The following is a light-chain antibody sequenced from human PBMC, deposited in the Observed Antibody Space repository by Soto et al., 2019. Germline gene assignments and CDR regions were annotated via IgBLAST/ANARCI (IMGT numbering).Light chain of an antibody. CDR3: AAWDDSLSGLVV. CDR2: RNN. J-gene: IGLJ2*01. V-gene: IGLV1-47*01. Sequence: QSVLTQPPSASGTPGQRVTISCSGTSSNIERNFVYWYQQLPGTAPKLLIYRNNQRPSGVPDRFSGSKSGTSASLAISGLRYEDEADYYCAAWDDSLSGLVVFGGGTKLTVL. CDR1: SSNIERNF.